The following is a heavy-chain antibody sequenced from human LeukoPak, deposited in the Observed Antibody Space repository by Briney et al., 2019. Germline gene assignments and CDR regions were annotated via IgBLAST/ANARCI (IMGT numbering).Heavy chain of an antibody. CDR1: GFTFSSYG. V-gene: IGHV3-21*01. J-gene: IGHJ3*02. CDR3: ARSVSAFDI. CDR2: ISASSNFI. D-gene: IGHD5/OR15-5a*01. Sequence: GGSLRLSCAASGFTFSSYGINWVRQAPGKGLEWVSSISASSNFIYYADSVKGRFTISRDNAKNPLYLQMNSLRAEDTAVYYCARSVSAFDIWGQGTMVTVSS.